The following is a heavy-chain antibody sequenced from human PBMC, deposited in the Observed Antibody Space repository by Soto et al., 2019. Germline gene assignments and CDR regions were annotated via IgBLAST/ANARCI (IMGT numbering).Heavy chain of an antibody. CDR2: ISFDGSYD. J-gene: IGHJ3*01. D-gene: IGHD5-18*01. Sequence: GGSLRLSCAASGFIFSNYAFHWVRQAPGKGLEWVAFISFDGSYDYYADSVKGRFTISRDNSKNSLYLEMNSLRTEDTAMYYCVRGYRSFDVWGRGTMVTVSS. CDR3: VRGYRSFDV. V-gene: IGHV3-30-3*01. CDR1: GFIFSNYA.